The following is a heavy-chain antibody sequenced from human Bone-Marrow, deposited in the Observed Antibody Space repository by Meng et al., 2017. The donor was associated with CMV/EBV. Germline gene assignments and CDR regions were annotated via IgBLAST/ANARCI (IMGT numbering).Heavy chain of an antibody. D-gene: IGHD3-22*01. V-gene: IGHV5-51*01. Sequence: GYRFTSDWIGWVRQLPGKGLEWMGIIYPGDSDTRYSPSFQGQVTISAGKSISTAYLQWSSLKASDTAMYYCARNYYDGSGYYYLFDYWGQGTLVTVSS. CDR2: IYPGDSDT. CDR1: GYRFTSDW. J-gene: IGHJ4*02. CDR3: ARNYYDGSGYYYLFDY.